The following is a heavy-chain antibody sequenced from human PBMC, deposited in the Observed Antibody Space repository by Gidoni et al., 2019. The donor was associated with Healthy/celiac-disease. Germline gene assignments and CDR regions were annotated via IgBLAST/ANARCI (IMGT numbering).Heavy chain of an antibody. CDR3: ARHGQGFGVDVEMDY. Sequence: EVQLVQSGAEVKKPGESLKISCKGSGSSFTSYWIGWVRQMPGKGLEWMGIIYPGDSDTRYSLSFQGQVTISADKSISTAYLQWSSLKASDTAMYYCARHGQGFGVDVEMDYWGQGTLGHRLL. J-gene: IGHJ4*02. CDR1: GSSFTSYW. V-gene: IGHV5-51*01. D-gene: IGHD3-3*01. CDR2: IYPGDSDT.